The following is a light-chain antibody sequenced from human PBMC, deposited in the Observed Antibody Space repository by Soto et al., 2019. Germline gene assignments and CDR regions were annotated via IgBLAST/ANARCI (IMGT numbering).Light chain of an antibody. CDR2: DAS. CDR3: QQYGSSPLT. J-gene: IGKJ4*01. Sequence: EIVLTQSPGTLSLSPGERATLSCGASQSLSSSYLAWYQQKPGLAPRLLIYDASSRATGIPDRFSGSGSGTDFTLTISRLEPEDFAVYYCQQYGSSPLTFGGGTKVDI. CDR1: QSLSSSY. V-gene: IGKV3D-20*01.